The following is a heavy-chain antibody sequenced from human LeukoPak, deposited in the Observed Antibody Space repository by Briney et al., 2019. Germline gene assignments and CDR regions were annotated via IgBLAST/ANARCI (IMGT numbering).Heavy chain of an antibody. Sequence: GASVKVSCKASGYTFTGYYMHWVRQAPGQGLEWMGWINPNSGGTNYAQKFQGRVNMTRDTSISTAYMELSRLRSDDTAVYYCARASTSYDFWSGYISWFDPWGQGTLVTVSS. D-gene: IGHD3-3*01. CDR2: INPNSGGT. V-gene: IGHV1-2*02. J-gene: IGHJ5*02. CDR3: ARASTSYDFWSGYISWFDP. CDR1: GYTFTGYY.